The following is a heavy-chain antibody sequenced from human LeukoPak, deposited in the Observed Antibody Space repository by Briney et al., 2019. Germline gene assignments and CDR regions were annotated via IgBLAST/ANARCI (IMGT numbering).Heavy chain of an antibody. Sequence: ASVKVSCKASGYTFTGYYMHWVRQAPGQGLEWMGWINPNNGGTSYAQKFQGRVTMTRDTSITTAYMELPSLTSDDTAVYYCARGYSSPVPNFDYWGQGTLVTVSS. CDR3: ARGYSSPVPNFDY. V-gene: IGHV1-2*02. CDR1: GYTFTGYY. D-gene: IGHD6-13*01. CDR2: INPNNGGT. J-gene: IGHJ4*02.